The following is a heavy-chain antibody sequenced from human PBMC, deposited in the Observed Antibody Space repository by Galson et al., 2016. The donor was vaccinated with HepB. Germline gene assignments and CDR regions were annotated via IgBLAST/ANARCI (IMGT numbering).Heavy chain of an antibody. V-gene: IGHV4-59*08. CDR2: VYHSGST. Sequence: SETLSLTCTVSGGSITNNQYWSWIRQSPGRGLEWIGYVYHSGSTNYNPSLESRVSMSVDTAENQFSLTMTSMTATDTAVYYCARVYLNNYHRWYFDPWGRGTLVTVSS. J-gene: IGHJ2*01. D-gene: IGHD1-1*01. CDR3: ARVYLNNYHRWYFDP. CDR1: GGSITNNQY.